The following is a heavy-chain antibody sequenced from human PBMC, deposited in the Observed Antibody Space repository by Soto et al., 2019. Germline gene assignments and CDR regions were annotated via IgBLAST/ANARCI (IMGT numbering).Heavy chain of an antibody. V-gene: IGHV4-38-2*01. J-gene: IGHJ5*02. CDR3: ARSTPHYGFWSGYSEYNWFDP. CDR1: GYSISSGYY. D-gene: IGHD3-3*01. CDR2: IYHSGST. Sequence: SETLSLTCAVSGYSISSGYYWGWIRQPPGKGLEWIGSIYHSGSTYYNPSLKSRVTISVDTSKNQFSLKLSSVTAADTAVYYCARSTPHYGFWSGYSEYNWFDPWGQGTLVTVSS.